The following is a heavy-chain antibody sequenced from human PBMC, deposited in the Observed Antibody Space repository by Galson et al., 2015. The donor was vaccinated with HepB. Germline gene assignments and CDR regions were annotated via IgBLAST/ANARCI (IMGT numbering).Heavy chain of an antibody. D-gene: IGHD1-26*01. CDR1: GFTFSNAW. J-gene: IGHJ6*02. CDR2: IRSKTDGGTT. Sequence: SLRLSCAASGFTFSNAWMSWVRQAPGKGLEWVGRIRSKTDGGTTDYAAPVKGRFTISRDDSKNTLYLQMNSLKTEDTAVYYCTTPIPGGATRLWYYYGMDVWGQGTTVTVSS. CDR3: TTPIPGGATRLWYYYGMDV. V-gene: IGHV3-15*01.